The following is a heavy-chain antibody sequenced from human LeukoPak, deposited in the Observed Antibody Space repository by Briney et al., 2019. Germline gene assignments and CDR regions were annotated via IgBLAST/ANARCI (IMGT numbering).Heavy chain of an antibody. CDR2: IYHSGST. V-gene: IGHV4-38-2*01. D-gene: IGHD2-15*01. Sequence: SETLSPTCAVSGYSISSGYYWGWIRQPPGKGLGWIGSIYHSGSTYYNPSLKSRVTISVDTSKNQFSLKLSSVTAADTAVYYCGRHGCSGGSCYSRNGIYYYYYMDVWGKGTTVTVSS. J-gene: IGHJ6*03. CDR3: GRHGCSGGSCYSRNGIYYYYYMDV. CDR1: GYSISSGYY.